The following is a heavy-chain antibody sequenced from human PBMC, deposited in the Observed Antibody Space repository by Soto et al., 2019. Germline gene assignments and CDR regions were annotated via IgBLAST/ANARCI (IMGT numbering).Heavy chain of an antibody. J-gene: IGHJ6*02. CDR3: TRSGYCSGGSCYLFSPVQSDYYYGMDV. CDR2: IRSKAYGGTT. V-gene: IGHV3-49*03. Sequence: GGSLRLSCTASGFTFGDYAMSWFRQAPGKGLEWVGFIRSKAYGGTTEYAASVKGRFTISRDDSKSIAYLQMNSLKTEDTAVYYCTRSGYCSGGSCYLFSPVQSDYYYGMDVWGQGTXVTVSS. CDR1: GFTFGDYA. D-gene: IGHD2-15*01.